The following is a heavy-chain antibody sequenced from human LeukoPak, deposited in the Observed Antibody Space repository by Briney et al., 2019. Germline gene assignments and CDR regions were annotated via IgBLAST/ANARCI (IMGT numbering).Heavy chain of an antibody. Sequence: GGSLRLSCAASGFTFSSYGMHWVRQAPGKGLEWVAVISYDGSNKYYADSVKGRFTISRDNSKNTLYLQMNSLRAEDTAVYYCAKDYYDSSGYANPPDYWGQGILVTVSS. CDR2: ISYDGSNK. V-gene: IGHV3-30*18. CDR1: GFTFSSYG. D-gene: IGHD3-22*01. CDR3: AKDYYDSSGYANPPDY. J-gene: IGHJ4*02.